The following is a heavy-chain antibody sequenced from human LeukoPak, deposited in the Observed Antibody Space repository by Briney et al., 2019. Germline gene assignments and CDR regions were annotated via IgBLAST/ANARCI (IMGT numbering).Heavy chain of an antibody. D-gene: IGHD4-17*01. V-gene: IGHV4-39*01. CDR3: ARARDYGDLSFDY. Sequence: SETLSLTCTVSGGSISSSRYYWGWIRQPPGKGLDWIGIIYYSGSTYYNPSLKSRVTISVDTSKNQFSLQLNSVTPEDAAVYFCARARDYGDLSFDYWGQGTLVTVSS. CDR2: IYYSGST. J-gene: IGHJ4*02. CDR1: GGSISSSRYY.